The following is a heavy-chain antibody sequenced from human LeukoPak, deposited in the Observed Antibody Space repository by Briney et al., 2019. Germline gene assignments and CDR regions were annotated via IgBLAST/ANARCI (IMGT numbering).Heavy chain of an antibody. CDR2: IYTSGST. CDR3: AGTRRYCSGGSCYNWFDP. CDR1: GGSISSDINY. Sequence: PSQTLSLTCTVSGGSISSDINYWSWIRQPAGKGLEWIGRIYTSGSTNYNPSLKSRVTISVDTSKNQFSLKLSSVTAADTAVYYCAGTRRYCSGGSCYNWFDPWGQGTLVIVSS. D-gene: IGHD2-15*01. V-gene: IGHV4-61*02. J-gene: IGHJ5*02.